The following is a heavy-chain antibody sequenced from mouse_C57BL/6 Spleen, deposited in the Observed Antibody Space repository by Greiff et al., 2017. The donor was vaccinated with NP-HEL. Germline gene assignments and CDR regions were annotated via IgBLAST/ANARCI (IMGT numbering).Heavy chain of an antibody. D-gene: IGHD1-1*01. V-gene: IGHV1-81*01. CDR2: IYPRSGNT. CDR1: GYTFTSYG. CDR3: ARSFITTVVASGFDY. Sequence: QVQLQQSGAELARPGASVKLSCKASGYTFTSYGISWVKQRPGQGLEWIGEIYPRSGNTYYNEKFKGKATLTADKSSSTAYMELRSLTSEDSAVYFCARSFITTVVASGFDYWGQGTTLTVSS. J-gene: IGHJ2*01.